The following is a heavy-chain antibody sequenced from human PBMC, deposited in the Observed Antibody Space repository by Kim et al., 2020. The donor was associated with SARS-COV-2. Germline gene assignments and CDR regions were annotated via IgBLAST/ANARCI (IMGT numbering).Heavy chain of an antibody. J-gene: IGHJ5*02. CDR3: AREYYDILTGYCSNWFDP. V-gene: IGHV3-7*04. D-gene: IGHD3-9*01. Sequence: KGRFTISRDNAKNSLYLQMNGLRAEDTAVYYCAREYYDILTGYCSNWFDPWGQGTLVTVSS.